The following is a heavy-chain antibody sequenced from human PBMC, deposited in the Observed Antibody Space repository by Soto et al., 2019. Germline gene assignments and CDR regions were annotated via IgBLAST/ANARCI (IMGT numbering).Heavy chain of an antibody. V-gene: IGHV2-5*01. D-gene: IGHD5-12*01. Sequence: SGPTLVNPTQTLTLTCSFSGFSLSTHEVGVVWIRQPPGKALEWLALIYWNDDARYSPSLKNRLTITKDTSKNQVVLTMTNMDPVDTATYYCVHDGKLGYTGYDRFDYWGQGILVTVSS. CDR1: GFSLSTHEVG. CDR3: VHDGKLGYTGYDRFDY. J-gene: IGHJ4*02. CDR2: IYWNDDA.